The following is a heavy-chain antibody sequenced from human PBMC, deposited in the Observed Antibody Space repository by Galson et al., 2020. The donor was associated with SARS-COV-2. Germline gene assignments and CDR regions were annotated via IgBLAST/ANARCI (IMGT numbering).Heavy chain of an antibody. Sequence: SSVKVSCKASRGTFSSYALSCVRQAPGQGLEWMGGIIPIFGTANYAQKFQGRVTNTADKSTSTAYMELSSLRSEDTAVYSCASLTQALTIVGVVRSDGYFDLWGRGTLVTVSS. CDR2: IIPIFGTA. CDR1: RGTFSSYA. V-gene: IGHV1-69*06. J-gene: IGHJ2*01. D-gene: IGHD3-3*01. CDR3: ASLTQALTIVGVVRSDGYFDL.